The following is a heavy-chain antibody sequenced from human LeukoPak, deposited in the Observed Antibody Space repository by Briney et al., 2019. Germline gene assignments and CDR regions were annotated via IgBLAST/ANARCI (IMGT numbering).Heavy chain of an antibody. Sequence: GGSLRLSCAASGFTVSTNYMSWVRQAPGKGLEWVSVIYAGGSTYYADSVKGRFTISRDNSKNTLYLQMNGLRAEDTAVYYCAISVVRPAPFDFWGQGTLVTVSS. J-gene: IGHJ4*02. CDR3: AISVVRPAPFDF. CDR1: GFTVSTNY. CDR2: IYAGGST. V-gene: IGHV3-66*01. D-gene: IGHD2-15*01.